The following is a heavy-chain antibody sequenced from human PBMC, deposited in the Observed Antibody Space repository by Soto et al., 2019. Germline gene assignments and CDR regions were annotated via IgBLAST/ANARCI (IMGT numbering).Heavy chain of an antibody. CDR1: GYTFTSYG. CDR2: INACNGNT. D-gene: IGHD3-10*01. V-gene: IGHV1-18*01. J-gene: IGHJ5*02. Sequence: ASVKVSCEASGYTFTSYGISWVRQAPGQRLEWMGWINACNGNTKYAQKLQGRVTITRDTSASTAYMELSSLRSEDTAVYYCARDHAMVRGVIGWFDPWGQGTLVTVSS. CDR3: ARDHAMVRGVIGWFDP.